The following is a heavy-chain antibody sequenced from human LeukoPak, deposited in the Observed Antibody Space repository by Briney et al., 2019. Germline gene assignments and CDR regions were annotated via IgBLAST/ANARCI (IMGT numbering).Heavy chain of an antibody. CDR2: INHSGST. CDR1: GGSFSGYY. J-gene: IGHJ6*03. Sequence: PSETLSLTCAVYGGSFSGYYWSWIRQPPGKGLEWIGEINHSGSTNYNPSLKSRVTISVDTSKNQFSLKLSSVTAADTAVYYCARGRSFTIWYYYYYYMDVWGKGTTVTVSS. D-gene: IGHD5-24*01. CDR3: ARGRSFTIWYYYYYYMDV. V-gene: IGHV4-34*01.